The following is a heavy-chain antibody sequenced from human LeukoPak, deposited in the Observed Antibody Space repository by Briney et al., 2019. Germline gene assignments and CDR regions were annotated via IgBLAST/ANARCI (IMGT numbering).Heavy chain of an antibody. J-gene: IGHJ4*02. CDR1: GFSVSSNY. Sequence: GGSLRLSCAASGFSVSSNYMTWVRQAPGKGLEWVSIIYSDGSAYYADSVKGRFTISRDNSKNTLYLQMNSLKTEDTAVYYCTYNYYDSSGYYGWGQGTLVTVSS. CDR2: IYSDGSA. D-gene: IGHD3-22*01. V-gene: IGHV3-66*01. CDR3: TYNYYDSSGYYG.